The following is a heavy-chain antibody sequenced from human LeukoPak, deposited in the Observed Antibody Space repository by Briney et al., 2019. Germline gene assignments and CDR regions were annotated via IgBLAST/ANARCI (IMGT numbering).Heavy chain of an antibody. J-gene: IGHJ4*02. V-gene: IGHV1-46*01. Sequence: ASVKLSCTASGYTFSSYYVHWVRQSPGQGLEWMTRINANGASTRYAQTIPGRVTMTKDTSTRTVYMELSSLRSEDTAAYYCAREQIGGYSYGLDYWGQGTLVTVSS. D-gene: IGHD5-18*01. CDR1: GYTFSSYY. CDR2: INANGAST. CDR3: AREQIGGYSYGLDY.